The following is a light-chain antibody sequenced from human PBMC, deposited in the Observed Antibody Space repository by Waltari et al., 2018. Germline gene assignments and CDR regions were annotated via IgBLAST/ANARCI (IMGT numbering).Light chain of an antibody. Sequence: DIQITPSPSTLSAAVGDTVTITCRASQSISSWLAWYQQKPGKAPKPLIYKASSLESGVPSRFSGSGSGTEFTLTISSLQPDDFATYYCQQYNSYLYTFGQGTKLEIK. V-gene: IGKV1-5*03. CDR1: QSISSW. J-gene: IGKJ2*01. CDR2: KAS. CDR3: QQYNSYLYT.